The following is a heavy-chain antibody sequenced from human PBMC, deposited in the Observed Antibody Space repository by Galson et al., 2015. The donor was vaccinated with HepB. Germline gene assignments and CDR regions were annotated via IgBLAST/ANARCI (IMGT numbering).Heavy chain of an antibody. CDR3: ARRAAYYYGSGSWYYFDY. CDR2: IYYSGST. V-gene: IGHV4-39*01. D-gene: IGHD3-10*01. Sequence: WVRQAPGKGLEWIGSIYYSGSTYYNPSLKSRVTISVDTSKNQFSLRLSSVTAADTAVYYCARRAAYYYGSGSWYYFDYWGQGTLVTVSS. J-gene: IGHJ4*02.